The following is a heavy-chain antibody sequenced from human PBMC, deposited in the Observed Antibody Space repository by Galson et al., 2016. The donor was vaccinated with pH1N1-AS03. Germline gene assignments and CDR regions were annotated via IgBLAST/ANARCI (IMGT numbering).Heavy chain of an antibody. D-gene: IGHD3-10*01. CDR1: GGSLTNYY. Sequence: TLSLTCTVSGGSLTNYYWSWIRQPAGRGLESIGRIHSSGNTDYNPSLRTRVTMSKDSSKNQISLNLTSVSASDTAIYYCARGRGSSNLDPVGYWGQGILVTVSS. V-gene: IGHV4-4*07. CDR3: ARGRGSSNLDPVGY. CDR2: IHSSGNT. J-gene: IGHJ4*02.